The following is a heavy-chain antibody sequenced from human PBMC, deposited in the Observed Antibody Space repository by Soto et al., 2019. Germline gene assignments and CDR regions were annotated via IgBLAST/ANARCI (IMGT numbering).Heavy chain of an antibody. CDR1: GGSFSGYY. CDR3: ARDHISPGWFDP. V-gene: IGHV4-34*01. CDR2: INHSGST. J-gene: IGHJ5*02. D-gene: IGHD2-21*01. Sequence: SETLSLTCAVYGGSFSGYYWTWIRQPPGTGLEWIGEINHSGSTNYNPSLKSRVTISVDTSKNQFSLKLTSVTAADTAVYYCARDHISPGWFDPWGQGTLVTVSS.